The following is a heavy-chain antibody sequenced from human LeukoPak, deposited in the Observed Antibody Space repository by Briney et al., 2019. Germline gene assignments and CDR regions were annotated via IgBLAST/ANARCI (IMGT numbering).Heavy chain of an antibody. Sequence: SETLSLTCTVSGGSISSYYWSWIRQPPGKGLEWIGYIYYSGSTNYSPSLKSRVTISVDTSKNQFSLKLSSVTAADTAVYFCARERALGCFDQWGQGPRVPVS. J-gene: IGHJ4*02. V-gene: IGHV4-59*12. CDR3: ARERALGCFDQ. CDR1: GGSISSYY. CDR2: IYYSGST. D-gene: IGHD1-26*01.